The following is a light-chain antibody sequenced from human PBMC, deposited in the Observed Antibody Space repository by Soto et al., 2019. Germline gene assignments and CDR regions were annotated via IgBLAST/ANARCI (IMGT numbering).Light chain of an antibody. V-gene: IGKV1-39*01. CDR1: QSISSY. CDR3: QQSYSTPFT. CDR2: AAS. J-gene: IGKJ3*01. Sequence: DIQMTQSPSSMSASVGARVTITCRASQSISSYLNWYQQKPGKAPKLLIYAASSLQSGVPSRFSVSGSATDFTLTISSLQPEDFATYYCQQSYSTPFTFGPGTKVDIK.